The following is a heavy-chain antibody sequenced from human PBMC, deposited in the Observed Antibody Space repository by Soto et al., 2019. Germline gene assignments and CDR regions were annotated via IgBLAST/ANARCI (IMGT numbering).Heavy chain of an antibody. CDR3: AREIGYCSSTSCFPDYYYGMDV. D-gene: IGHD2-2*01. V-gene: IGHV1-18*01. CDR1: GYTFTSYG. CDR2: ISAYNGNT. J-gene: IGHJ6*02. Sequence: ASVKVSCKASGYTFTSYGISWVRQAPGQGLEWMGWISAYNGNTSYAQKLQGRVTMTTDTSTSTAYMELRSLRSDDTAVYYCAREIGYCSSTSCFPDYYYGMDVWGQGATVTVS.